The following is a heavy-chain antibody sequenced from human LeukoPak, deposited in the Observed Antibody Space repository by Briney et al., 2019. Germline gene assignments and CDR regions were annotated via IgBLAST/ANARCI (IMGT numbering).Heavy chain of an antibody. CDR3: ASYSSDWYFFDY. J-gene: IGHJ4*02. D-gene: IGHD6-19*01. Sequence: PSETLSLTCAVYGGSFSGYYWSWIRQPPGKGLEWIGEINHSGSTNYNPSLKSRVTISVDTSKNQFSLKLSSVTAADTAVYYCASYSSDWYFFDYWGQGTLVTVSS. V-gene: IGHV4-34*01. CDR1: GGSFSGYY. CDR2: INHSGST.